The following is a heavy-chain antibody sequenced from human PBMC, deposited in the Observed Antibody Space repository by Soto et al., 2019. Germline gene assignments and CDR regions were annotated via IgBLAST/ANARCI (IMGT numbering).Heavy chain of an antibody. V-gene: IGHV3-9*01. D-gene: IGHD3-16*01. CDR2: ISWNSGSI. CDR1: GFTFDDYA. Sequence: EVQLVESGGGLVQPGRSLRLSCAASGFTFDDYAMHWVRQAPGKGLEWVSGISWNSGSIGYADSVKGRFTISRDNAKNSLYLQMNSLIAEATAFYYGQKAFQSVAYVPPFAYGGKGPLVPASS. J-gene: IGHJ4*02. CDR3: QKAFQSVAYVPPFAY.